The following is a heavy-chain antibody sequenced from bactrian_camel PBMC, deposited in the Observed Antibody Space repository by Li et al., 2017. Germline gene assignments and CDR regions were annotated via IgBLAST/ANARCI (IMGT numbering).Heavy chain of an antibody. D-gene: IGHD6*01. CDR2: IDDHGRT. J-gene: IGHJ4*01. V-gene: IGHV3S53*01. CDR3: AADPNFPWSGDSCRDRADWAISGGNY. CDR1: GHTYNYNF. Sequence: QVQLVESGGGSVQAGGSLKLSCAASGHTYNYNFMGWFRQAPGKEREAIAFIDDHGRTNYADSVKGRFTISTDRADLTVYLQMNSLNPEDTAMYYCAADPNFPWSGDSCRDRADWAISGGNYWGQGTQVTVS.